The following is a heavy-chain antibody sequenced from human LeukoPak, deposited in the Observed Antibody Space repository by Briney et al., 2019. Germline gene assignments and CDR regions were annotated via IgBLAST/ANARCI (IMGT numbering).Heavy chain of an antibody. CDR1: GFTFSSYA. Sequence: GGSLRLSCAASGFTFSSYAMSWVRQAPGKGLEWVSAISGSGGSTYYADSVKGRFTIFRDNSKNTLYLQMNSLRAEDTAVYYCAKDHEQWLVRTEYMDVWGKGTTVTVSS. D-gene: IGHD6-19*01. CDR2: ISGSGGST. V-gene: IGHV3-23*01. J-gene: IGHJ6*03. CDR3: AKDHEQWLVRTEYMDV.